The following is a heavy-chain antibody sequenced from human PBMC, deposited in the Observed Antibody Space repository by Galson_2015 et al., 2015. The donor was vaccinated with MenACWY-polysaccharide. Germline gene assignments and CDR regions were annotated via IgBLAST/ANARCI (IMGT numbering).Heavy chain of an antibody. CDR3: ATEGHSSSWPPFDP. CDR1: GYTFTGYY. CDR2: INPNSGGT. Sequence: SVKVSCKASGYTFTGYYMHWVRQAPGQGLEWMGWINPNSGGTNYAQKFQGRVTMTRDTSISTAHMELSRLRSDDTAVYYCATEGHSSSWPPFDPWGQGTLVTVSS. D-gene: IGHD6-13*01. J-gene: IGHJ5*02. V-gene: IGHV1-2*02.